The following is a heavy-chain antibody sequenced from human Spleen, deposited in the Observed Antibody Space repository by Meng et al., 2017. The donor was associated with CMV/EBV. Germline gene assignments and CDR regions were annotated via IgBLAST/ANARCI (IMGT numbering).Heavy chain of an antibody. V-gene: IGHV6-1*01. J-gene: IGHJ4*02. CDR1: GDSVSNNIAA. CDR2: TYYRSKWYN. Sequence: SQTLSLTCAISGDSVSNNIAAWNWIRQSPSRGLEWLGRTYYRSKWYNDYAVSVKSRITINADTPKNLFSLQLTSVTAADTAVYYCARGTHYGSETYTYWGQGTLVTVSS. D-gene: IGHD3-16*01. CDR3: ARGTHYGSETYTY.